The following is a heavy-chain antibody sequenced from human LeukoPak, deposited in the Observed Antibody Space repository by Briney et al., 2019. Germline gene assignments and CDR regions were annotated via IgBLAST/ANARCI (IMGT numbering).Heavy chain of an antibody. V-gene: IGHV3-64*04. D-gene: IGHD6-13*01. J-gene: IGHJ4*02. CDR1: GFTFSSYA. CDR3: AKSLAAAGRMYFDY. CDR2: ISSNGGST. Sequence: PGGSLRLSCAASGFTFSSYAMHWVRQAPGKGLEYVSAISSNGGSTYYADSVKGRFTISRDNSKNTLYLQMNSLRAEDTAVYYCAKSLAAAGRMYFDYWGQGNMVTVSS.